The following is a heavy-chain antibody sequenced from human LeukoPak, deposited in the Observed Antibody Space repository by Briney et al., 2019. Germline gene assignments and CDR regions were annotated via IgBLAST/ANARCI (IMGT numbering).Heavy chain of an antibody. J-gene: IGHJ4*02. V-gene: IGHV4-39*07. D-gene: IGHD3-3*01. CDR2: IYRTGST. Sequence: SETLSLTCTVSGGSISSSSFHWGWIRQPPGKGLEWIGTIYRTGSTYYNPSLKSRVTIFVDTSKNQFSLKLSSVAAADTAVYYCARGDFWSGYSFDYWGQGTLVTVSS. CDR1: GGSISSSSFH. CDR3: ARGDFWSGYSFDY.